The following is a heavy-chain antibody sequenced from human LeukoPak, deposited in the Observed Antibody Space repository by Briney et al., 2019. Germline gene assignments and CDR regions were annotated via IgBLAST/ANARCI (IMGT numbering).Heavy chain of an antibody. J-gene: IGHJ4*02. V-gene: IGHV4-39*01. CDR2: INYSGNT. D-gene: IGHD4-11*01. Sequence: SETLSLTCTVSAGSTSSRDYYWGWIRQPPGKGLVWIGSINYSGNTYYNPSLKSRVTISVDTSKNQFSLNLNPVTAADTAVYYCASQPTTVIGVDYWGQGTLVTVSS. CDR3: ASQPTTVIGVDY. CDR1: AGSTSSRDYY.